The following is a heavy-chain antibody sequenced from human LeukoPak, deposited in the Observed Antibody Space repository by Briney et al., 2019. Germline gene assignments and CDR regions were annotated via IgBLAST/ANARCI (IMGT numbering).Heavy chain of an antibody. J-gene: IGHJ4*02. V-gene: IGHV3-23*01. Sequence: GGSLRLFCAPSGLTFSRYAMSWARHPPGKGLEWVSGISGSGGSTYYANSVKGRFTISRDNSKNTLYLQMNSLRAEDTAVYYCAKGERAAAFDYWGQGTLVTVSS. CDR3: AKGERAAAFDY. CDR2: ISGSGGST. CDR1: GLTFSRYA. D-gene: IGHD6-13*01.